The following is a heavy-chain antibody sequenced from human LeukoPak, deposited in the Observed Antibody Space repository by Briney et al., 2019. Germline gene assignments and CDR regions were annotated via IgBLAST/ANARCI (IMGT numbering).Heavy chain of an antibody. V-gene: IGHV3-30*18. Sequence: GGSLRLSCAASGFTFGSYGMHWVRQAPGKGLEWVAVISYDGSNKYHADSVKGRFTISRDNSKNTLYLQMNSLRAEDTAVYYCAKDFRSLWSLYYFDYWGQGTLVTVSS. D-gene: IGHD2-8*02. CDR1: GFTFGSYG. J-gene: IGHJ4*02. CDR2: ISYDGSNK. CDR3: AKDFRSLWSLYYFDY.